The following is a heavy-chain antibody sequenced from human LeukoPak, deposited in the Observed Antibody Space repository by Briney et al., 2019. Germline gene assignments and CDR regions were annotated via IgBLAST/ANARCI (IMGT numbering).Heavy chain of an antibody. Sequence: PGGSLRLSCFASGFTFSNYAMSWVRQAPGKGLEWVSGITISGRTAYYADSVKGRFTNSRDNAKNSLYLQMNSLRADDTAVYYCARGGYDILTGTSFFDPWGQGTLVTVSS. D-gene: IGHD3-9*01. CDR3: ARGGYDILTGTSFFDP. CDR2: ITISGRTA. V-gene: IGHV3-23*01. J-gene: IGHJ5*02. CDR1: GFTFSNYA.